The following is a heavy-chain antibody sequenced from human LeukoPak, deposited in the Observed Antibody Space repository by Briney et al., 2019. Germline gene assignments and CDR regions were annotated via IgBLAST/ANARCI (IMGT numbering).Heavy chain of an antibody. Sequence: GASVKVSCKASGYTFTGYYMHWVRQAPGQGLKWMGWINPNSGGTNYAQKFQGRVTMTRDTSISTAYMELSRLRSDDTAVYYCARAQQLTPNVVTQIDYWGQGTLVTVSS. V-gene: IGHV1-2*02. CDR2: INPNSGGT. J-gene: IGHJ4*02. CDR1: GYTFTGYY. D-gene: IGHD2-21*02. CDR3: ARAQQLTPNVVTQIDY.